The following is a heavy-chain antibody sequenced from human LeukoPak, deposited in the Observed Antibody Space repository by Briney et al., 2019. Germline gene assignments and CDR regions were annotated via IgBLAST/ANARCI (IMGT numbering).Heavy chain of an antibody. CDR3: AKDLGTTVTTDGGHSFDY. D-gene: IGHD4-17*01. J-gene: IGHJ4*02. V-gene: IGHV3-30*18. Sequence: GRSLRLSCAASGFTFSYYGMHWVRQAPGKGLEWVAVISFDGRNKYYVESVKGRFTISRDNSKNTLYLQMNSLRAEDMAVYYCAKDLGTTVTTDGGHSFDYWGQGTLVTVSS. CDR1: GFTFSYYG. CDR2: ISFDGRNK.